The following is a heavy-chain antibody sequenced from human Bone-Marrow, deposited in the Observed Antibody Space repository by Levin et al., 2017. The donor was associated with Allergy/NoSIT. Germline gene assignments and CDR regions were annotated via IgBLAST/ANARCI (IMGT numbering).Heavy chain of an antibody. CDR2: IKSKTDGGTT. D-gene: IGHD6-25*01. V-gene: IGHV3-15*01. CDR3: TTGAIAAASSGGNGDYFDY. CDR1: GFTFSNAW. Sequence: GESLKISCAASGFTFSNAWMSWVRQAPGKGLEWVGRIKSKTDGGTTDYAAPVKGRFTISRDDSKNTLYLQMNSLKTEDTAVYYCTTGAIAAASSGGNGDYFDYWGQGTLVTVSS. J-gene: IGHJ4*02.